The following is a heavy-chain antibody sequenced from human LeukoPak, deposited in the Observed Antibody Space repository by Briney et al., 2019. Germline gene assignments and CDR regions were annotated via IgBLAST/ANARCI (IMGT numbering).Heavy chain of an antibody. D-gene: IGHD2-15*01. CDR1: GFTFSSYA. Sequence: PGRSLRLSCAASGFTFSSYAMSWVRQAPGKGLEWVAVISYDGSNKYYADSVKGRFTISRDNSKNTLYLQMNSLRAEDTAVYYCAKERGYCSGGSCYGNYYYGMDVWGQGTTVTVSS. CDR2: ISYDGSNK. CDR3: AKERGYCSGGSCYGNYYYGMDV. J-gene: IGHJ6*02. V-gene: IGHV3-30*18.